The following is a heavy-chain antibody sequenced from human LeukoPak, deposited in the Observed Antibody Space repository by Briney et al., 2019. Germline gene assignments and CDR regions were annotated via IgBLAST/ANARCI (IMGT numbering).Heavy chain of an antibody. Sequence: TSETLSLTCTVSGGSISSSSYYWGWIRQPPGKGLEWIGSIYYSGSTYYNPSLKSRVTISVDTSKNQFSLKLSSVTAADTAMYYCARGTLYRGWSYYLDFWGQGSQVTVSS. CDR2: IYYSGST. CDR1: GGSISSSSYY. J-gene: IGHJ4*02. D-gene: IGHD6-19*01. CDR3: ARGTLYRGWSYYLDF. V-gene: IGHV4-39*07.